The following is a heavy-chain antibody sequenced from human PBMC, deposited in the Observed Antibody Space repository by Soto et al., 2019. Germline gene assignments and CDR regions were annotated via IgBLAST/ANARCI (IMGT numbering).Heavy chain of an antibody. CDR1: GYSFTNYW. CDR2: IYPGDSDI. V-gene: IGHV5-51*01. CDR3: ARHGQDPNNGVVSAAPEDYFAMDV. D-gene: IGHD2-2*01. Sequence: PGESLKISCXASGYSFTNYWVGWVRQMPGKGLEWMGIIYPGDSDIRYSPSFQGQVTISADKSITTAYLQWSSLKASDTARYYCARHGQDPNNGVVSAAPEDYFAMDVWGQGTTVTVSS. J-gene: IGHJ6*02.